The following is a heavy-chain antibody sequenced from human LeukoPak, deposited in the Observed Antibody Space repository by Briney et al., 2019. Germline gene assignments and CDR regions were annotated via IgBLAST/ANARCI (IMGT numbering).Heavy chain of an antibody. CDR2: ISSSSSYI. Sequence: GGSLRLSCAASGFTFSSYSMNWVRQAPGKGLEWVSSISSSSSYIYYADSVKGRFTTSRDNAKNSLYLQMNSLRAEDTAVYYCARDSGWYPRVGWFDPWGQGTLVTVSS. D-gene: IGHD6-19*01. CDR3: ARDSGWYPRVGWFDP. CDR1: GFTFSSYS. J-gene: IGHJ5*02. V-gene: IGHV3-21*01.